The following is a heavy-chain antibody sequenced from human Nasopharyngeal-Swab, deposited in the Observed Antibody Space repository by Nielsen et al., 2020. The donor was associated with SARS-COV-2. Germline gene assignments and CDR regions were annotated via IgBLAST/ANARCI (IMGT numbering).Heavy chain of an antibody. Sequence: GGSLRLSCAASGFTFSTYDMHWVCQGPGKGLEWVSGIGIAGDTSYAGSVKGRFTISRENAKNSMYLQMNSLTAGDTAVYYCARGAFGGDLHHYYGMDVWGQGTTVTVSS. V-gene: IGHV3-13*01. CDR2: IGIAGDT. D-gene: IGHD3-10*01. CDR1: GFTFSTYD. CDR3: ARGAFGGDLHHYYGMDV. J-gene: IGHJ6*02.